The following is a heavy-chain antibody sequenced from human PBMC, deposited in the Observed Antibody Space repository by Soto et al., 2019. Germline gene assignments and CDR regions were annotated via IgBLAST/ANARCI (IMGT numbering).Heavy chain of an antibody. J-gene: IGHJ5*02. Sequence: SETLSLTCPVSGGSVSSGFYYWSLIRQPPGKGLDWIGYIYYSGSTNYNPSLKSRVTISVDTSKNQFSLKLSYVTAADTAVYYCARGKRSLTIFGVVITTFDPWGQGTLVTVS. CDR1: GGSVSSGFYY. CDR2: IYYSGST. D-gene: IGHD3-3*01. V-gene: IGHV4-61*01. CDR3: ARGKRSLTIFGVVITTFDP.